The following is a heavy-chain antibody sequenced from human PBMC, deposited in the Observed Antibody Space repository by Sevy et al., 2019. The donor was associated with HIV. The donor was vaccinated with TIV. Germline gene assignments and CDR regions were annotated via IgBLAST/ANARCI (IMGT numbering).Heavy chain of an antibody. CDR1: GYSFTSHW. Sequence: GESLKISCQGSGYSFTSHWIGWVRHMPGKGLEWMGIIFPDDSDTRYIPSFQGQVTFSADKSINTAYLQWSSLKASDTAMYYCATSRSGYLDSSGYYIYWGQGTLVTVSS. CDR3: ATSRSGYLDSSGYYIY. J-gene: IGHJ4*01. CDR2: IFPDDSDT. D-gene: IGHD3-22*01. V-gene: IGHV5-51*01.